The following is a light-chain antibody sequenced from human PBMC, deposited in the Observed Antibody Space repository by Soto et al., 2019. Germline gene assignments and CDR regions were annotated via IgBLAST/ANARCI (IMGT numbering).Light chain of an antibody. CDR3: QSFDRSLTAWV. CDR1: SSNIGAGYD. Sequence: QSVLTQPPSVSGAPGQRVTISCTGSSSNIGAGYDVHWYRQLPGTAPTLLISGNTDRPSGVPDRFSGSKSGTSASLAITGLQTEDEADYYCQSFDRSLTAWVFGGGTKLTVL. CDR2: GNT. V-gene: IGLV1-40*01. J-gene: IGLJ3*02.